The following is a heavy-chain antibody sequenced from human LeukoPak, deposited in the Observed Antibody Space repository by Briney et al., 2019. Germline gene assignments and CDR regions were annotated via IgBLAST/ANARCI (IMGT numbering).Heavy chain of an antibody. CDR1: GYTFTDYP. J-gene: IGHJ5*02. CDR2: IHPNTGNP. D-gene: IGHD3-16*02. Sequence: ASVKVSCKASGYTFTDYPMNWVRQAPGQGLEWMGWIHPNTGNPTYAHGFTGRFVFSLDTSVGTTYLQISSLKAEDTAVYYCARAYQSLGGLSLPDHWGQGTLVTVSS. CDR3: ARAYQSLGGLSLPDH. V-gene: IGHV7-4-1*02.